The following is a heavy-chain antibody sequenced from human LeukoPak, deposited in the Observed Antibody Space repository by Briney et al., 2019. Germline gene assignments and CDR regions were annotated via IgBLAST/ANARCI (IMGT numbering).Heavy chain of an antibody. CDR1: GGSISSYY. Sequence: SETLSLTCTVSGGSISSYYWSWIRQPPGKGLEWIGYIYYSGSTNYNPSLKSRVTISVDTSKNQFSLKLSSVTAADTAVYYCARGGGLGYCSSTSCYTGAFDIWGQGTMVTVSS. J-gene: IGHJ3*02. CDR2: IYYSGST. D-gene: IGHD2-2*02. V-gene: IGHV4-59*01. CDR3: ARGGGLGYCSSTSCYTGAFDI.